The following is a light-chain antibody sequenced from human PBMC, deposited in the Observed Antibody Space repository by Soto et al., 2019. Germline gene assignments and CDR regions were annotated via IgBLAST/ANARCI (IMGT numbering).Light chain of an antibody. V-gene: IGKV1-6*01. J-gene: IGKJ1*01. Sequence: AIQMTQSPSSLSASGGDRVTITCRASQGNRNDLGWYQQKPGKAPNLLIYAASSLQSGVPSRFSGSGSGTDFTFTISSLQPEDFASYYCLQDYNYPRTFGQGTKVDIK. CDR1: QGNRND. CDR3: LQDYNYPRT. CDR2: AAS.